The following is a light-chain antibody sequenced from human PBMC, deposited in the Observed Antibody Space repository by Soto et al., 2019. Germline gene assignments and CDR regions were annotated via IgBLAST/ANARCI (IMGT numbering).Light chain of an antibody. CDR1: QSVSSN. Sequence: EIVMTQSPATLSVSPGGRDTLSCRASQSVSSNLAWYQQKPGQAPRLLVYGASTRATGIPARFSGSGSGTEFTLTISSLQSEDFAVYYCQQYTNWPLTFGGGAKVEIK. CDR2: GAS. V-gene: IGKV3-15*01. CDR3: QQYTNWPLT. J-gene: IGKJ4*01.